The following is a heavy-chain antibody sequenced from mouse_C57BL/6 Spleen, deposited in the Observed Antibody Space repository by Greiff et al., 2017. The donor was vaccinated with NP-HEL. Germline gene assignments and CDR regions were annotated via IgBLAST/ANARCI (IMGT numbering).Heavy chain of an antibody. D-gene: IGHD1-1*01. CDR1: GYTFTSYW. CDR3: ARFFLAGSSFDY. V-gene: IGHV1-55*01. J-gene: IGHJ2*01. CDR2: IYPGSGST. Sequence: QVQLQQPGAELVKPGASVKMSCKASGYTFTSYWITWVKQRPGQGLEWIGDIYPGSGSTNYNEKFKSKATLTVDTSSSTAYMQLSSLTSEDSAVYYCARFFLAGSSFDYWGQGTTLTVSS.